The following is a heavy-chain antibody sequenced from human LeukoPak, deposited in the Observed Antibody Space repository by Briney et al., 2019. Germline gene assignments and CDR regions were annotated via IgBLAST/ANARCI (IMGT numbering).Heavy chain of an antibody. D-gene: IGHD5-24*01. CDR3: ARDRYEASRDGYNYRYYYYYYYMDV. CDR2: IYTSGST. Sequence: SETLSLTCTVSGGSISSYYWSWIRQPAGKGLEWIGRIYTSGSTNYNPSLKSRVTISVDTSKNQFSLKLSSVTAADTAVYYCARDRYEASRDGYNYRYYYYYYYMDVWGKGTTVTISS. J-gene: IGHJ6*03. CDR1: GGSISSYY. V-gene: IGHV4-4*07.